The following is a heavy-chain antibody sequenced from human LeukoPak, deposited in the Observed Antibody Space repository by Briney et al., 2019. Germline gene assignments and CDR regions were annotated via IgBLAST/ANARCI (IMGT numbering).Heavy chain of an antibody. CDR1: GGSISSYY. D-gene: IGHD1-26*01. J-gene: IGHJ5*02. CDR2: IYYSGST. CDR3: ARDSLGGSYDGWFDP. Sequence: SETLSLTCTVSGGSISSYYWSWIRQPPGKGLEWIGYIYYSGSTNYNPSLKSRVTMSVDTSKNQFSLKLSSVTAADTAVYYCARDSLGGSYDGWFDPWGQGTLVTVSS. V-gene: IGHV4-59*01.